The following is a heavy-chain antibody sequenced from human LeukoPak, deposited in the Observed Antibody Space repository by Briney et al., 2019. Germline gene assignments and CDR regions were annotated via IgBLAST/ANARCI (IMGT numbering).Heavy chain of an antibody. CDR3: AREGQWPRYYFDY. V-gene: IGHV3-30*03. Sequence: PGGSLRLSCAASGFTFSSYGMHWVRQAPGKGLEWVAVISYDGSNKYYADSVKGRFTISRDNSKSTLYLQMNSLRAEDTAVYYCAREGQWPRYYFDYWGQGTLVTVSS. CDR1: GFTFSSYG. D-gene: IGHD6-19*01. CDR2: ISYDGSNK. J-gene: IGHJ4*02.